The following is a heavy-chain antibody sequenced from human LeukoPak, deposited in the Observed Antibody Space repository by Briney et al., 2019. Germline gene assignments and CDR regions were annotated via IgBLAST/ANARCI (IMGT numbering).Heavy chain of an antibody. Sequence: GGSLRLSCAASGFTFSSYSMNWVRQAPGKGLEWVSSISSSSSYIYYADSVKGRFTISRDNAKNSLYLQMNSLRAADTAVYYCARDSLGIITTPWGQGTLVTVSS. CDR1: GFTFSSYS. J-gene: IGHJ5*02. CDR2: ISSSSSYI. V-gene: IGHV3-21*01. D-gene: IGHD1-14*01. CDR3: ARDSLGIITTP.